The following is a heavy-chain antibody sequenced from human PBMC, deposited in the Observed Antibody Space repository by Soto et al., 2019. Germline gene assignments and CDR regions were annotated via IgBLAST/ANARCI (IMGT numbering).Heavy chain of an antibody. CDR1: GGTLSDHG. V-gene: IGHV1-69*06. Sequence: QVQLEQSGAEVKKPGSSVKISCKASGGTLSDHGVSWLRQAPGQGLEWVGGTIPVFNPAKYAPKVQGRVTIAAEKSTKIDYVELGSLRSDDTAFYYCARGVYGSGNYYTGPSAFDIWGQGTLVIVSS. J-gene: IGHJ3*02. CDR3: ARGVYGSGNYYTGPSAFDI. D-gene: IGHD3-10*01. CDR2: TIPVFNPA.